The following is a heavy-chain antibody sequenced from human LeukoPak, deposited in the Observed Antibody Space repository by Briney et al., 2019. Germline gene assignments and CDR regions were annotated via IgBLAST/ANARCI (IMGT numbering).Heavy chain of an antibody. CDR2: IIPILGIA. D-gene: IGHD3-22*01. V-gene: IGHV1-69*04. J-gene: IGHJ4*02. CDR1: GGTFSSYA. CDR3: AREDQVYYYDSSGYQTANFDY. Sequence: GASVKVSCKASGGTFSSYAISWVRQAPGQGLEWMGRIIPILGIANYAQKFQGRVTITADKSTSTAYMELSSLRSEDTAVYYCAREDQVYYYDSSGYQTANFDYWGQGTLVTVSS.